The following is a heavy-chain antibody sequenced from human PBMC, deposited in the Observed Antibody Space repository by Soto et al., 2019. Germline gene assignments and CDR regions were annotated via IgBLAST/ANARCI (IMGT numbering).Heavy chain of an antibody. CDR1: GGTLSSYA. J-gene: IGHJ3*02. V-gene: IGHV1-69*13. CDR2: IIPILGTA. CDR3: ASSYGAGSDYSDDDAFDI. D-gene: IGHD3-10*01. Sequence: SVEVSCKASGGTLSSYAISWVRQAPGQGLEGGGGIIPILGTADYAQKFQGRVTITAGESTSTAYRERSSLRSEDRAGYYCASSYGAGSDYSDDDAFDIWGQGTMVTV.